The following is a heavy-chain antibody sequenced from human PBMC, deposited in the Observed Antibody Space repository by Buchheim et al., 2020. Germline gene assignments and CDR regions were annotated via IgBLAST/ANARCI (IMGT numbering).Heavy chain of an antibody. D-gene: IGHD5-24*01. J-gene: IGHJ5*02. Sequence: EVQLVESGGGLVQSGGSLRLSCETSGLSFTTYFMTWVRQAPGTGPEWVANINQDGSEKDYVDSVKGRFTISRDNAKNSLYLQMNSLRADDTALYYCARETWQQLPSGKWDSQSCRFDPWGPGTL. CDR2: INQDGSEK. CDR1: GLSFTTYF. V-gene: IGHV3-7*01. CDR3: ARETWQQLPSGKWDSQSCRFDP.